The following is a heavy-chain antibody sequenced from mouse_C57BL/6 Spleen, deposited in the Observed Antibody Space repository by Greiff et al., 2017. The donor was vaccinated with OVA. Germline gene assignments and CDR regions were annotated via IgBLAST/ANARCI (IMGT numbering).Heavy chain of an antibody. CDR2: IHPNSGST. CDR3: ARCGDGYPDFDY. CDR1: GYTFTSYW. D-gene: IGHD2-3*01. J-gene: IGHJ2*01. Sequence: QVQLQQSGAELVKPGASVKLSCKASGYTFTSYWMHWVKQRPGQGLEWIGMIHPNSGSTNYNEKFKSKATLTVDKSSSTAYMQLSSLTSEDSAVYYCARCGDGYPDFDYWGQGTTLTVSS. V-gene: IGHV1-64*01.